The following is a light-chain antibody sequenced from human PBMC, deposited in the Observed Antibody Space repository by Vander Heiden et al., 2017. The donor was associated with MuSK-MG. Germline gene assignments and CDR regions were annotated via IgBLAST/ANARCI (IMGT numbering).Light chain of an antibody. CDR1: QSISTY. CDR3: QQSYSPLYT. V-gene: IGKV1-39*01. CDR2: AAF. Sequence: DIQMTPSPSSLSASVGDRVTITCRASQSISTYLNWYQQKPGRAPKLLISAAFSLQSGVPSRFSGSRSGTDFTLTISSLQPEDFATYYCQQSYSPLYTFGQGTKLEIK. J-gene: IGKJ2*01.